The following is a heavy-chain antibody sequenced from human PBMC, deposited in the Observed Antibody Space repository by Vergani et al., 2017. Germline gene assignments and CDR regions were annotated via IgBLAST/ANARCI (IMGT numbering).Heavy chain of an antibody. Sequence: EVQLVESGGGLVQPGGSLRLSCAASGFTVSSNYMSWVRQAPGKGLEWVSSISSSSSYIYYADSVKGRFTISRDNAKNSLYLQMNSLRAEDTAVYYCARYCSGGSCYSEHYYYMDVWGKGTTVTVSS. CDR1: GFTVSSNY. CDR3: ARYCSGGSCYSEHYYYMDV. V-gene: IGHV3-21*01. CDR2: ISSSSSYI. J-gene: IGHJ6*03. D-gene: IGHD2-15*01.